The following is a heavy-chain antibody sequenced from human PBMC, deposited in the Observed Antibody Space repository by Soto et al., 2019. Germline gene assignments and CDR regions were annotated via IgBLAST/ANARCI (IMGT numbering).Heavy chain of an antibody. Sequence: PGGSLRLSCAASGFTFSSYAMSWVRQAPGKGLEWVLGISGSGGSTFYADSVKGRFTISRDNSKNTLYLQMNSLRAEDTAVYYCAKERAGPITYYDILTGSIDYWGQGTLVTVSS. CDR2: ISGSGGST. D-gene: IGHD3-9*01. J-gene: IGHJ4*02. V-gene: IGHV3-23*01. CDR1: GFTFSSYA. CDR3: AKERAGPITYYDILTGSIDY.